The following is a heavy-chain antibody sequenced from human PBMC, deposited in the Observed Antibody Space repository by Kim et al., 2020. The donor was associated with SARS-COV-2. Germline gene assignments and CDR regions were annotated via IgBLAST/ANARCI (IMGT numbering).Heavy chain of an antibody. J-gene: IGHJ6*01. V-gene: IGHV3-7*01. Sequence: GGSLRLSCAASGLTFSSYWMTWVRQSPGKGLEWVANIKQDGSEKNYVDSVKGRFTISRDNAKNSLSLQMNSLRAEDTALYYCATSASPGRLYYNYYGLDV. D-gene: IGHD1-1*01. CDR2: IKQDGSEK. CDR1: GLTFSSYW. CDR3: ATSASPGRLYYNYYGLDV.